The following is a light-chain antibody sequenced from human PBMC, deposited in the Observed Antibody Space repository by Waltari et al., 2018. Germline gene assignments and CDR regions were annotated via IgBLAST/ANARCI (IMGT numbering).Light chain of an antibody. Sequence: SYELTQPSSVSVSPGQTARIPCSGDVLGKKFIRWFQQKPGQAPVLLIFRDRERPSGIPERFSGSSSGTTVTLTISGAQVEDEADYYCFTVDDNSLRLFGGGTKLTVL. CDR1: VLGKKF. J-gene: IGLJ2*01. CDR2: RDR. CDR3: FTVDDNSLRL. V-gene: IGLV3-27*01.